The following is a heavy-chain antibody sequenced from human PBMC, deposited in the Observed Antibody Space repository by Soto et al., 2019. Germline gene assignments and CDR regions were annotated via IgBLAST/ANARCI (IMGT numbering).Heavy chain of an antibody. Sequence: PRESLKISCKCPGHLFNNHWIGCVLHTPGKGLEWMGLIFTRDSETKTSPSFQGHVSFSVDNSINTVYLQWTSLKTTDTGIYFCARGYFDSGHGYDLWGQGTLVTVSS. CDR1: GHLFNNHW. D-gene: IGHD3-10*01. J-gene: IGHJ5*02. CDR3: ARGYFDSGHGYDL. V-gene: IGHV5-51*01. CDR2: IFTRDSET.